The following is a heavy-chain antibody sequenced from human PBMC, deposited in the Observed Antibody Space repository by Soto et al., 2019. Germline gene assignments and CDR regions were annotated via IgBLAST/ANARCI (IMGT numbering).Heavy chain of an antibody. CDR2: INHSGSS. Sequence: SETLSLTCAVSGGSFSGYIWTWIRQTPGKGLQWIGQINHSGSSIYNPSLKNRVTISTMSNNKFSLELSSVTAADTSVYYCARLPDVMVREFYFDSWGQGTLVTVSS. V-gene: IGHV4-34*01. CDR3: ARLPDVMVREFYFDS. J-gene: IGHJ4*02. CDR1: GGSFSGYI. D-gene: IGHD3-10*01.